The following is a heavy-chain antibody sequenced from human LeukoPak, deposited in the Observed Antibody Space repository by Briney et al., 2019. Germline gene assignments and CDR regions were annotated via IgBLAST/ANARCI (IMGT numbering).Heavy chain of an antibody. CDR2: ISYDGNNE. Sequence: PGGALRLSCAASGFSFSSFAMHWVRQAPGKGLEWVAVISYDGNNEYYADSGKGRFTISRDNSKNTLYLQMNSLRPDDTAVFYCAKERYGSGWAAGDYWGQGTLLTV. J-gene: IGHJ4*02. CDR3: AKERYGSGWAAGDY. V-gene: IGHV3-30*18. D-gene: IGHD6-19*01. CDR1: GFSFSSFA.